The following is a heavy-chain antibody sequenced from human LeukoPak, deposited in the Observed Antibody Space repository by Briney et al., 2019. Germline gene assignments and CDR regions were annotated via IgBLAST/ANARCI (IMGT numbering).Heavy chain of an antibody. J-gene: IGHJ3*02. D-gene: IGHD2-21*02. V-gene: IGHV4-39*01. CDR2: IYYSGST. CDR3: ARNMTAISRLDVFDI. Sequence: SETLSLTCTVSGCTISSSGQYWGWIRQSPVKGLEWIGSIYYSGSTYYNPSLKSRVTISVDTSKNQFSLELRSVTVTDAARYYCARNMTAISRLDVFDIWGPGTMVTVS. CDR1: GCTISSSGQY.